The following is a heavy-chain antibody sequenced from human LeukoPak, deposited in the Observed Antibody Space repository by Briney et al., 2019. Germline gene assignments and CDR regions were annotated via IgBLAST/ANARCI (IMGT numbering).Heavy chain of an antibody. V-gene: IGHV1-46*01. CDR1: GYTFTSYY. J-gene: IGHJ2*01. Sequence: GASVKVSCKASGYTFTSYYMHWVRQAPGQGLGWMGIINPSGGSTSFAQKFQVRVTMTRDTSTSTVYMELSSLRSEDTAVYYCARADPTRYFDLWGCGTLVTVSS. CDR2: INPSGGST. CDR3: ARADPTRYFDL.